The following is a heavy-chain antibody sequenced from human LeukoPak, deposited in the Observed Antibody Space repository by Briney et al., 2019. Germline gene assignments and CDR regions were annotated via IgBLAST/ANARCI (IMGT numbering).Heavy chain of an antibody. CDR2: ISGSGAST. J-gene: IGHJ4*02. CDR1: GFTFHTYA. V-gene: IGHV3-23*01. D-gene: IGHD3-10*01. Sequence: PGGSLRLSCAASGFTFHTYAMGWVRQAPGKGLEWVAVISGSGASTYYADAVKGRFVISRDNSKNTVYLQMNSLRAEDTAVYYCAKDILPITMVRGVRDWGQGTLVTVSS. CDR3: AKDILPITMVRGVRD.